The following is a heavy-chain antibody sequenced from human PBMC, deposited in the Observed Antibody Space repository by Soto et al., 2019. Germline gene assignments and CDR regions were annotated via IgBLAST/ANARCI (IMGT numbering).Heavy chain of an antibody. CDR1: GFTFSSYA. Sequence: GGSLRLSCAASGFTFSSYAMSWVRQAPGKGLEWVSAISGSGGSTYYADSVKGRFTISRDNSKNTLYLQMNSLRAEDTAVYYCAKDKVRFLEWLPPTGPNWYFDLWGRGTLVTVSS. CDR3: AKDKVRFLEWLPPTGPNWYFDL. V-gene: IGHV3-23*01. D-gene: IGHD3-3*01. CDR2: ISGSGGST. J-gene: IGHJ2*01.